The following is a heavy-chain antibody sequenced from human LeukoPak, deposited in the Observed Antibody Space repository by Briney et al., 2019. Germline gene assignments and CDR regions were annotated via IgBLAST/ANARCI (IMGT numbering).Heavy chain of an antibody. J-gene: IGHJ6*02. Sequence: ASVKVSCKASGYTFTSYAMHWVRQAPGQRLEWMGWISAYNGNTNYAQKLQGRVTMTTDTSTSTAYMELRSLRSDDTAVYYCARIAGPFDYYYYGMDVWGQGTTVTVSS. CDR1: GYTFTSYA. V-gene: IGHV1-18*01. CDR2: ISAYNGNT. D-gene: IGHD6-13*01. CDR3: ARIAGPFDYYYYGMDV.